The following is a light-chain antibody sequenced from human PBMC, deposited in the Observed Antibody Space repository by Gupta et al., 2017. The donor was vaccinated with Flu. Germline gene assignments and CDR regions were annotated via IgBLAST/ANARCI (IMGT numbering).Light chain of an antibody. CDR1: SGSIASNY. J-gene: IGLJ2*01. CDR2: EDN. Sequence: NFMLTQPHPVSESPGTTVTLSCTRSSGSIASNYVQWYQQRPGTSPTTVIYEDNQRPSGVPDRFSGSIDSSSNSASLTISGLKTEDEADYYCQSYEVFGGGTKLTVL. CDR3: QSYEV. V-gene: IGLV6-57*01.